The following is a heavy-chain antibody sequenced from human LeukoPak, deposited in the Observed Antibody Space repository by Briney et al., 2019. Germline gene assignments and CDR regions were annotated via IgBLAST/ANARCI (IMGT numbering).Heavy chain of an antibody. D-gene: IGHD3-10*01. V-gene: IGHV1-18*01. CDR3: ARVISDYGSGSYYVDY. Sequence: ASVKVSCKASGYPFTSYGISWVRQAPGQGLEWMGCISAYNGNTNYAQKLQGRVTMTTDTSTSTAYMELRSLRSDDTAVYYCARVISDYGSGSYYVDYWGRGTLVTVSS. CDR2: ISAYNGNT. J-gene: IGHJ4*02. CDR1: GYPFTSYG.